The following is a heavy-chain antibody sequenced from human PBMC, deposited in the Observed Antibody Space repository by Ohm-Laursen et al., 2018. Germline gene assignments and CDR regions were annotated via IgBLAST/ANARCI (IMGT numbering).Heavy chain of an antibody. V-gene: IGHV4-59*08. CDR2: IYYSGST. D-gene: IGHD6-19*01. CDR1: SGSLSPYY. Sequence: SETLSLTCSVSSGSLSPYYWSWFRLPPGKGLEWIGYIYYSGSTNYNPSLKSRVTFSLDTSGNQFSLQLTSATAADTAVYYCARPSPTPQWTFDYWGQGTLVTVSS. CDR3: ARPSPTPQWTFDY. J-gene: IGHJ4*02.